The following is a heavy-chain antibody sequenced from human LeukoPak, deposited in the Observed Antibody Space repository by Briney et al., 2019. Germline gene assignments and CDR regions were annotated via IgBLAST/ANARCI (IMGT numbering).Heavy chain of an antibody. V-gene: IGHV1-69*06. J-gene: IGHJ6*03. CDR1: GGTFSSYA. CDR2: IIPIFGTA. Sequence: ASVKVSCKASGGTFSSYAISWVRQAPGQGLEWMGGIIPIFGTANYAQKFQGRVTITADKAPSTDYMELSSLRSEDTAVYYCATPGPGIAVTGGYYYYMDVWGKGTTVTVSS. D-gene: IGHD6-19*01. CDR3: ATPGPGIAVTGGYYYYMDV.